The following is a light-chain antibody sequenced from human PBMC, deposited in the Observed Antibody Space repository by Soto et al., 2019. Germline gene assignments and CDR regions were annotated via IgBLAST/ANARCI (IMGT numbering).Light chain of an antibody. CDR2: EAS. V-gene: IGKV1-5*03. CDR3: HQYDTYSWT. CDR1: QGISRW. J-gene: IGKJ1*01. Sequence: DIQMTQSPSTLSASVGDTVTITCRAGQGISRWLAWYQQKPGRAPNLLIYEASTLESGVPSRFSGSGSGTEFTITSSSLHPDDFATYYCHQYDTYSWTFGQGTKVEIK.